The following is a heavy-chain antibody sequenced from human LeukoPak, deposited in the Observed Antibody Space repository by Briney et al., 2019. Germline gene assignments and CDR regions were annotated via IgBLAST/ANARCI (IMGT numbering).Heavy chain of an antibody. D-gene: IGHD3-22*01. J-gene: IGHJ4*02. V-gene: IGHV4-39*07. CDR3: ARENSGYYSY. CDR1: GGSISSSSYY. Sequence: SETLSLTCTVSGGSISSSSYYWGWIRQPPGKGLEWIGSIYYSGSTYYNPSLKSRVTISVDTSKNQFSLKLSSVTAADTAVYYCARENSGYYSYWGQGTLVTVSS. CDR2: IYYSGST.